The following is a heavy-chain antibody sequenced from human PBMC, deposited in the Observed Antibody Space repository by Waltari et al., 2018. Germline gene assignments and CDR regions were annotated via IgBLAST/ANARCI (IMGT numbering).Heavy chain of an antibody. J-gene: IGHJ6*02. Sequence: QVQLVQSGAEVKKPGASVKISCTTSAYTFTRPYLHWLRQAPGQGLEWMGIINPSGGSTIYAQKFQGRVTMTRDTSTSTVYMELSSLRSDDTAVYYCALDTGALWMDVWGQGTTVTVSS. CDR2: INPSGGST. CDR1: AYTFTRPY. D-gene: IGHD2-21*01. V-gene: IGHV1-46*01. CDR3: ALDTGALWMDV.